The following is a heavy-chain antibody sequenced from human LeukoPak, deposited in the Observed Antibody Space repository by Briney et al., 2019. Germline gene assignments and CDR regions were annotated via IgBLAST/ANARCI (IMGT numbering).Heavy chain of an antibody. Sequence: GGSLRLSCAVSGFTFDDYAMHWVRQVPGKGLEWVSGINWNSDSIGYVDSAKGRFTISRDNAKNSLYLQMNSLRAEDTAVYYCARVSPNTVTTLQYFDYWGQGTLVTVSS. J-gene: IGHJ4*02. V-gene: IGHV3-9*01. D-gene: IGHD4-17*01. CDR2: INWNSDSI. CDR3: ARVSPNTVTTLQYFDY. CDR1: GFTFDDYA.